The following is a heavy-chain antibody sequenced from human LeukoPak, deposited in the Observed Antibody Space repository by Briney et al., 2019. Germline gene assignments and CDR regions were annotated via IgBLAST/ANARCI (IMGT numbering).Heavy chain of an antibody. CDR3: ARPSITMVRGVISLIDY. J-gene: IGHJ4*02. D-gene: IGHD3-10*01. V-gene: IGHV3-30*04. CDR1: GFTFSSYA. CDR2: TSFDGSNK. Sequence: PGGSLRLSCAASGFTFSSYAMHWVRQAPGKGLEWVAVTSFDGSNKYYADSVKGRFTISRDNSKDTLYLQMNSLRAEDTAVYYCARPSITMVRGVISLIDYWGQGTLVTVSS.